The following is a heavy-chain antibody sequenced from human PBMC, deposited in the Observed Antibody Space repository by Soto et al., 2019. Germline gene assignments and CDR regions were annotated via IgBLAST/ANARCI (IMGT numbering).Heavy chain of an antibody. CDR1: GGSFSTYG. J-gene: IGHJ3*02. CDR3: ARDGVDVSRTTVRHGALDI. V-gene: IGHV1-69*01. CDR2: FIPVFTTA. D-gene: IGHD4-17*01. Sequence: QVQLVQSGAEVKKPGSSVNVSCKASGGSFSTYGISWVRQAPGQGLEWMGGFIPVFTTAKYAQKFQGRVSITADESTYTAYMEVSSLRSEDTAVYFCARDGVDVSRTTVRHGALDIWGQGTVVTVSS.